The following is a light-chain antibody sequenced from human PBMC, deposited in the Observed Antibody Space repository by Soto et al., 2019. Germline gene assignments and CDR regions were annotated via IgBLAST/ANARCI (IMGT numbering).Light chain of an antibody. Sequence: QSALTQPASVSGSPGQSITISCTGTSSDVGGYNFVSWYQQHPGKAPKLMLYNVYDRPSGISHRFSGSRSGNTASLTISGLQAEAEAHYYCNSYTSSSTLVFGGGTKLTVL. V-gene: IGLV2-14*03. J-gene: IGLJ2*01. CDR1: SSDVGGYNF. CDR2: NVY. CDR3: NSYTSSSTLV.